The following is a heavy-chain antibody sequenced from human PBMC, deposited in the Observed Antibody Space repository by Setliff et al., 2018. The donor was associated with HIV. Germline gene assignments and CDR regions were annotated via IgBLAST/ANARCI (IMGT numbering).Heavy chain of an antibody. CDR1: GGTFSSYA. CDR3: ARRAYCSSTTCFDN. D-gene: IGHD2-2*01. Sequence: SVKVSCKASGGTFSSYAISWVRQAPGQGLQWMGGIIPIFGTANFAQKFQGRVTITRDTSASTAYMELSSLRSEDTAVYYCARRAYCSSTTCFDNWGQGTLVTVS. CDR2: IIPIFGTA. J-gene: IGHJ4*02. V-gene: IGHV1-69*05.